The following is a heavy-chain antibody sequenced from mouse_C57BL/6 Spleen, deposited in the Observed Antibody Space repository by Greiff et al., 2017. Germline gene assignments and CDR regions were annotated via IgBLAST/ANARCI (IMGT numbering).Heavy chain of an antibody. CDR1: GYSFTDYN. V-gene: IGHV1-39*01. D-gene: IGHD2-3*01. CDR2: INPNYGTT. Sequence: VQLKESGPELVKPGASVKISCTASGYSFTDYNMNWVKQSNGKSLEWIGVINPNYGTTSYNQKFKGKATLTVDQSSSTAYMQLNSLTSEDSAVYYCALYDGYYHWYFDVWGTGTTVTVSS. J-gene: IGHJ1*03. CDR3: ALYDGYYHWYFDV.